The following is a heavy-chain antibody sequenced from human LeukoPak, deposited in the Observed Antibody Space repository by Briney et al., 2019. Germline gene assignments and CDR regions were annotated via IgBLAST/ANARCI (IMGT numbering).Heavy chain of an antibody. CDR1: GYTFTSYG. J-gene: IGHJ5*02. CDR2: ISAYNGNT. CDR3: AGDRGYCTNGVCPLRWFDP. Sequence: ASEKVSCKASGYTFTSYGISWVRQAPGQGLDWMGWISAYNGNTNYAQKLQGRVTMTTDTSTSTAYMELRSLRSDDTAVYYCAGDRGYCTNGVCPLRWFDPWGQGTLVTVSS. D-gene: IGHD2-8*01. V-gene: IGHV1-18*01.